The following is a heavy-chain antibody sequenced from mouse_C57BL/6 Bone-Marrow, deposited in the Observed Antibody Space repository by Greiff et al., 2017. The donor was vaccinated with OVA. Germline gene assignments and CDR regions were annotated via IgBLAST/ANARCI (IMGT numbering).Heavy chain of an antibody. D-gene: IGHD1-1*01. CDR3: ERPLDNYGSSDWYFDV. Sequence: VQLQQSGPELVKPGASVKISCKASGYTFTDYYMNWVKQSPGKSLEWIGDINPNNGGTSSNQKFKGKATLTVDKSSSTAYMELRSLTSEDSAVYDCERPLDNYGSSDWYFDVWGTGTTVTVSS. V-gene: IGHV1-26*01. J-gene: IGHJ1*03. CDR2: INPNNGGT. CDR1: GYTFTDYY.